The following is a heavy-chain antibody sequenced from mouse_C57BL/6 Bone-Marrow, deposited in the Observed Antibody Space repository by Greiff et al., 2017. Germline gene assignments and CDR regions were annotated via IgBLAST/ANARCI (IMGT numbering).Heavy chain of an antibody. D-gene: IGHD1-3*01. CDR3: ARWLMTKVKKLAY. CDR2: IYPGDGDT. V-gene: IGHV1-82*01. J-gene: IGHJ3*01. CDR1: GYAFSSSW. Sequence: VQLQQSGPELVKPGASVTISCKASGYAFSSSWMNWVKQRPGKGLEWIGRIYPGDGDTNYNGKFKGKATLTADKYSSTAYIQLSSLTAEDSAVYFCARWLMTKVKKLAYWGQGTLVTVSA.